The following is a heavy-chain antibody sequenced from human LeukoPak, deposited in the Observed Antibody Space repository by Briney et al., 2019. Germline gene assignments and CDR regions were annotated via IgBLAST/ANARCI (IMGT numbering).Heavy chain of an antibody. V-gene: IGHV3-15*01. Sequence: GGSLRLSCAASKFTFSNAWMSWVRQAPGKGLEWVGRIKSQTDGGTTDYAAPVKGRFTFSRDDSKNTLYLQMDSLKTEDTAVYYCTTEGGWSFYFDYWGQGTLATVSS. D-gene: IGHD6-19*01. J-gene: IGHJ4*02. CDR3: TTEGGWSFYFDY. CDR1: KFTFSNAW. CDR2: IKSQTDGGTT.